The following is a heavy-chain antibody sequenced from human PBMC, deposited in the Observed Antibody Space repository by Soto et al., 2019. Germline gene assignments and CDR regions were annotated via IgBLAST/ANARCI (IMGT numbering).Heavy chain of an antibody. Sequence: DVPLRRSYKVSGYSFTSYWGGWVRQKPGKGLEWVGIIYPGDSDTRYSPSFQGQVTISADKSISTAYLQWSSLKASDTAMYYCARAAYYYDSSGSENFDYWGQGTPVTVSS. CDR3: ARAAYYYDSSGSENFDY. D-gene: IGHD3-22*01. CDR2: IYPGDSDT. J-gene: IGHJ4*02. CDR1: GYSFTSYW. V-gene: IGHV5-51*01.